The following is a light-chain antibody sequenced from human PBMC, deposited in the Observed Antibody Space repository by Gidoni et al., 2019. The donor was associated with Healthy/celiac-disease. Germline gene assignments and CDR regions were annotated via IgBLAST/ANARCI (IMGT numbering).Light chain of an antibody. J-gene: IGKJ2*01. CDR2: AAS. V-gene: IGKV1-39*01. CDR1: QSISSY. CDR3: QQSYSNPHT. Sequence: DIQMTQSPSSLSASVGDRVTITSRASQSISSYLNWYQQKPGKAPKLLIYAASSLQSGVPSRFSGSGSGTDFTLTISSLQPEDFATYYCQQSYSNPHTFGQGTKLEIK.